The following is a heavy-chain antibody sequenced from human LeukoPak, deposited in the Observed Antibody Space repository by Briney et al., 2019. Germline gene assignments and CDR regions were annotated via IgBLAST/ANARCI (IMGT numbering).Heavy chain of an antibody. Sequence: GGSLRLSCAASGFTFDDYGMSWVRQAPGKGLEWVSGINWNGDNTNYADSSKGRFTISRDNAKNSLYLQMNSLRAEDTALYYCARGSTHYDVLTGYHYYFDYWGQGTLVTVSS. CDR1: GFTFDDYG. V-gene: IGHV3-20*04. J-gene: IGHJ4*02. CDR2: INWNGDNT. CDR3: ARGSTHYDVLTGYHYYFDY. D-gene: IGHD3-9*01.